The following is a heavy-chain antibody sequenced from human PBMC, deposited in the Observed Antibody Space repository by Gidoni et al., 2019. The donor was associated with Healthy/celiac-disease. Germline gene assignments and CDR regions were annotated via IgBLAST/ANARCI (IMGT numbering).Heavy chain of an antibody. CDR3: ARAGRSQWLVTYGPREPVFDY. V-gene: IGHV4-34*01. D-gene: IGHD6-19*01. CDR2: INHSGST. CDR1: GGSFRGYY. J-gene: IGHJ4*02. Sequence: QVQLQQWGAGLLKPSETLSLTCAVYGGSFRGYYWSWIRQPPGKGLEWIGEINHSGSTNYNPSLKSRVTISVDTSKNQFSLKLSSVTAADTAVYYCARAGRSQWLVTYGPREPVFDYWGQGTLVTVSS.